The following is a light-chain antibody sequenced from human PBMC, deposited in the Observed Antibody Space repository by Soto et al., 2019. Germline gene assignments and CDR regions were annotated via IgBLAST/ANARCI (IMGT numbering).Light chain of an antibody. CDR1: QTISSW. CDR3: LQDYDYPRT. CDR2: AAS. J-gene: IGKJ1*01. V-gene: IGKV1-5*01. Sequence: DIHMTQSPSTLSGSVGDRVTITCRASQTISSWLAWFQQRPGNAPTLLISAASRLQSGVPSRFSGRGSGTDFTLTISSLQPEDFATYYCLQDYDYPRTFGQGTKVDIK.